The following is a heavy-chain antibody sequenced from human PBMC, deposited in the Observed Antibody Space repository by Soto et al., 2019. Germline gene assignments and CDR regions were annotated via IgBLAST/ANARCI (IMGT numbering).Heavy chain of an antibody. J-gene: IGHJ5*01. CDR1: GYTSADFG. CDR3: VRDQKYFRVNGNWFDS. CDR2: VSGNNGAS. Sequence: QVQLMQSGTEVKKPRASVTVSCKASGYTSADFGISWVRQAPGQGLESMGWVSGNNGASNPAPKVQGRITMTLDTSTGVSYMALRSLRSDDTAIYYCVRDQKYFRVNGNWFDSWGQGTLVSVSS. D-gene: IGHD2-2*01. V-gene: IGHV1-18*04.